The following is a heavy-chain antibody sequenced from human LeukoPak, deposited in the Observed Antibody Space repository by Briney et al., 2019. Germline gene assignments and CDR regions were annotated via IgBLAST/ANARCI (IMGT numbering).Heavy chain of an antibody. J-gene: IGHJ4*02. D-gene: IGHD2-2*01. CDR1: GFTFSSYA. CDR3: AKDIVVVPAALDY. V-gene: IGHV3-23*01. Sequence: GGSLRLSCAASGFTFSSYAMSCVRQAPGKRLEWVSPISGSGGSTYYADSVKGRFTISRDNSKNTLYLQMNSLRAEDTAVYYCAKDIVVVPAALDYWGQGTLVTVSS. CDR2: ISGSGGST.